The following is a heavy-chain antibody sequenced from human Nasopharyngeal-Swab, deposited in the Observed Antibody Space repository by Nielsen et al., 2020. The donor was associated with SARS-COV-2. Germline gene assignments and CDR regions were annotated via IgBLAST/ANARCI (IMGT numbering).Heavy chain of an antibody. Sequence: GESLKISCAASGFTFSSYSMNWVRQAPGKGLEWVSSISSSSSYIYYADSVKGRFTISRDNAKNSLYLQMNSLRAEDTAVYYCAKDGSSPNWFDPWGQGTLVTVSS. D-gene: IGHD6-13*01. J-gene: IGHJ5*02. V-gene: IGHV3-21*01. CDR3: AKDGSSPNWFDP. CDR1: GFTFSSYS. CDR2: ISSSSSYI.